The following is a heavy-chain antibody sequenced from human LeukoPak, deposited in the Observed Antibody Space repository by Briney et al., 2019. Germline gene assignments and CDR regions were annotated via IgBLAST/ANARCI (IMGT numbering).Heavy chain of an antibody. V-gene: IGHV1-2*02. Sequence: ASVKVSCKASGYTFTGYYMHWVRQAPGQGLEWMGWINPNSGGTNYAQKFQGRVTMTRDTSISTAYMELSRPRSDDTAVYYCARFKEWPPYYYYGMDVWGQGTTVTVSS. CDR2: INPNSGGT. J-gene: IGHJ6*02. D-gene: IGHD3-3*01. CDR3: ARFKEWPPYYYYGMDV. CDR1: GYTFTGYY.